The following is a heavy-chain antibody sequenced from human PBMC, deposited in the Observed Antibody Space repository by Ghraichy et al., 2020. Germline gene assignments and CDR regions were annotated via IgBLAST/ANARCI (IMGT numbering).Heavy chain of an antibody. D-gene: IGHD2-2*01. CDR1: RFTFSSYA. Sequence: GGSLRLSCAASRFTFSSYAMSWVRQAPGKGLEWVSAISGSGGSTYYADSVKGRFTISRDNSKNTLYLQMNSLRAEDTAVYYCAKGAYCSSTSCPIDSWGQGTLVTVSS. CDR3: AKGAYCSSTSCPIDS. J-gene: IGHJ4*02. V-gene: IGHV3-23*01. CDR2: ISGSGGST.